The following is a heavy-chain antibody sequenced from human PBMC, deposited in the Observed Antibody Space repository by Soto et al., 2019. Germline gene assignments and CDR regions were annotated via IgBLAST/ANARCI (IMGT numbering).Heavy chain of an antibody. CDR2: IYYSGST. CDR1: GGSISSYY. D-gene: IGHD4-17*01. J-gene: IGHJ6*02. CDR3: ARVKADDYCDYGANHYYGMDV. V-gene: IGHV4-59*01. Sequence: SETLSLTCTVSGGSISSYYWSCIRQPPGKGLEWIGYIYYSGSTNYNPSLKSRVTISVDTSKNQFSLKLSSVTAADTAVYYCARVKADDYCDYGANHYYGMDVWGQGITVTVSS.